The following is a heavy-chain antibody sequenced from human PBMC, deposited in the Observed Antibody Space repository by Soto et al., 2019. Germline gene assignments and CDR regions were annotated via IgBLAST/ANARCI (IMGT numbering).Heavy chain of an antibody. CDR1: GFTFSTYA. J-gene: IGHJ3*01. V-gene: IGHV3-23*01. CDR2: ISGSGGNT. D-gene: IGHD2-15*01. CDR3: AHPRGFGVFDAYDF. Sequence: GGSLRLSCAVSGFTFSTYAMSWVRQAPGKGLEWVSAISGSGGNTFYADSVKGRFTISRDNSINTLYLQMNSLRTEDTAVYYCAHPRGFGVFDAYDFWGQGTMVTVSS.